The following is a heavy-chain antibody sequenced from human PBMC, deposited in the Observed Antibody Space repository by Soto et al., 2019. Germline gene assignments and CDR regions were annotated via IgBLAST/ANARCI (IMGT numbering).Heavy chain of an antibody. Sequence: SETLSLTCTASGASIRSTDYYWSWIRQAPGKGLEWIGYVYYTGSTYYNPSLMSRLTISVDTSKNQFSLKLTSVTAAETAMYYCVRTAREGAVAPHWFDRWGQGTQVTVS. V-gene: IGHV4-30-4*01. J-gene: IGHJ5*02. CDR2: VYYTGST. CDR3: VRTAREGAVAPHWFDR. D-gene: IGHD2-21*02. CDR1: GASIRSTDYY.